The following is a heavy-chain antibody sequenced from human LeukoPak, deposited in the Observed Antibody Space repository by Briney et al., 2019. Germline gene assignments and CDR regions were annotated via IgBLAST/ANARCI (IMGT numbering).Heavy chain of an antibody. CDR1: GGSISSYY. D-gene: IGHD4-23*01. V-gene: IGHV4-59*01. J-gene: IGHJ4*02. Sequence: SETLSLTCTVSGGSISSYYWSWIRQPPGKGLEWIGYIYYSGSTNFNPSLKSRVTISVDTSKNQFSLKLSSVTAADTAVYYCARIEDYGGNSVNYWGQGTLVTVSS. CDR3: ARIEDYGGNSVNY. CDR2: IYYSGST.